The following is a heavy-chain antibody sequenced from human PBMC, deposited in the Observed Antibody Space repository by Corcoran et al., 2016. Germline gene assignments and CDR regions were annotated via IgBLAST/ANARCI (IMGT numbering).Heavy chain of an antibody. V-gene: IGHV3-53*01. D-gene: IGHD1-7*01. Sequence: EVQLVESGGGLIKPGGSLRLSCAASGFTVSSNYMSWVRQAPGKGLEWVSVIYSGGSTYYADSVKGRFTISRDNSKNTLYLQMNSLSTEATAVYYWATQRNYGFFDYWGQGTLVTVSS. CDR3: ATQRNYGFFDY. CDR1: GFTVSSNY. CDR2: IYSGGST. J-gene: IGHJ4*02.